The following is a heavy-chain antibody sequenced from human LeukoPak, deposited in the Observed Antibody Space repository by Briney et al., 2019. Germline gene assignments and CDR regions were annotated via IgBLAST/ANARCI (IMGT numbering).Heavy chain of an antibody. D-gene: IGHD1-26*01. CDR2: IYSGGSS. V-gene: IGHV3-53*01. Sequence: PGGAPRLSWAASWFTVSTNYMSWVRQAPGKGLEWVSVIYSGGSSHYADSVQGRFTISRDNSKNPLYLQMNNLRPEDTAVYFCARDHRDSRGSYGSDYWGQGTLVTVSS. J-gene: IGHJ4*02. CDR3: ARDHRDSRGSYGSDY. CDR1: WFTVSTNY.